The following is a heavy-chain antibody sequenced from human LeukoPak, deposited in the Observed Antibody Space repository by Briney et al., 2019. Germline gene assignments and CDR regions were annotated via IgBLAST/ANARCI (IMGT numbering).Heavy chain of an antibody. CDR1: GFAFSSYA. CDR2: ISGSGGST. J-gene: IGHJ3*02. Sequence: PGGSLRLSCAASGFAFSSYAMSWVRQAPGKGLEWVSAISGSGGSTYYADSVKGRFTISRDNSKNTLYLQMNSLRAEDTAVYYCAKAISGSYFRSAFDIWGQGTMVTVSS. D-gene: IGHD1-26*01. CDR3: AKAISGSYFRSAFDI. V-gene: IGHV3-23*01.